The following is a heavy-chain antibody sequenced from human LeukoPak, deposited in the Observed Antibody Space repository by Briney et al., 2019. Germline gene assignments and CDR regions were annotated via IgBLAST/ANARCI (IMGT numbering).Heavy chain of an antibody. Sequence: SETLSLTCTVSGGSISSGSYHWSWIRQHPGKGLEWIGYIYYSGSTYYNSSLKSRVTISVDTSKNQFSLKLSSVTAADTAVYYCARDKMAENDAQDVWGQGTMVTVSS. CDR2: IYYSGST. V-gene: IGHV4-31*03. CDR3: ARDKMAENDAQDV. CDR1: GGSISSGSYH. D-gene: IGHD1-1*01. J-gene: IGHJ3*01.